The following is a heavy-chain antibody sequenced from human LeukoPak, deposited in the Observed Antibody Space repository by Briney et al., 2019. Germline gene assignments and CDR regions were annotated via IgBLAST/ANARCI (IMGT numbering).Heavy chain of an antibody. CDR3: ATYTRHCSGGTCYSIDY. D-gene: IGHD2-15*01. J-gene: IGHJ4*02. CDR2: VYYDGST. CDR1: GDSISNYH. V-gene: IGHV4-59*08. Sequence: SETLSLTCSVSGDSISNYHWTWIRQPPGRGLEWIGYVYYDGSTNYNPSLKSRVTISLDTSNNQFSLKLTSVTAADTAIYYCATYTRHCSGGTCYSIDYWGKGTLVTVSS.